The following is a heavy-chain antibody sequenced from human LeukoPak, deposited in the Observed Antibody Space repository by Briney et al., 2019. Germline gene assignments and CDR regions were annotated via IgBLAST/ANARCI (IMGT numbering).Heavy chain of an antibody. Sequence: AASVKVSCKASGYTFTNYIISWVRQAPGQGLEWMGWINTDNGDTKYAQKLQGRVSMTTDTSTSTAYMELRSLRSDDTAFYYCARDGYFGYWGHGTLVTVSS. V-gene: IGHV1-18*04. CDR3: ARDGYFGY. J-gene: IGHJ4*01. CDR1: GYTFTNYI. CDR2: INTDNGDT.